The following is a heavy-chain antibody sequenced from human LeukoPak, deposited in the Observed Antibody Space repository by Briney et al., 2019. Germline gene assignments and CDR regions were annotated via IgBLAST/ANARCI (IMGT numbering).Heavy chain of an antibody. Sequence: PGGSLRLSCTASGFTFSSYSMNWVRQAPGKGLEWVSSISSSSSYIYYADSVKGRFTISRDNAKNSLYLQMNSLRAEDTAVYYCASHYDFWSGYYTRWFDPWGQGTLVTVSS. J-gene: IGHJ5*02. CDR1: GFTFSSYS. CDR2: ISSSSSYI. D-gene: IGHD3-3*01. CDR3: ASHYDFWSGYYTRWFDP. V-gene: IGHV3-21*01.